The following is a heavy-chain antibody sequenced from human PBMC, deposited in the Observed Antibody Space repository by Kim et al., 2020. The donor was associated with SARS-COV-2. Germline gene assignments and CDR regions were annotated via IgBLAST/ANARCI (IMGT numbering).Heavy chain of an antibody. CDR3: ARVAGYSGYGLYYYYYGMDV. CDR2: ISSSSSYI. Sequence: GGSLRLSCAASGFTFSSYSMNWVRQAPGKGLEWVSSISSSSSYIYYADSVKGRFTIYRDNAKNSLYLQMNSLRAEDTAVYYCARVAGYSGYGLYYYYYGMDVWGQGTTVTVSS. V-gene: IGHV3-21*01. D-gene: IGHD5-12*01. J-gene: IGHJ6*01. CDR1: GFTFSSYS.